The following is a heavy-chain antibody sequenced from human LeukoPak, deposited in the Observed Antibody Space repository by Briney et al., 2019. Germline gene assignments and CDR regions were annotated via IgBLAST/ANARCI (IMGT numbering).Heavy chain of an antibody. CDR1: GFSFRDFG. D-gene: IGHD2-2*01. CDR3: ARERCSSASCHLYYYYYGMDV. V-gene: IGHV3-30*19. CDR2: ISYDGSNK. J-gene: IGHJ6*02. Sequence: SGGSLRLSCAASGFSFRDFGMHWVRQAPGKGLEWVAVISYDGSNKYYADSVKGRFTISRDNSKNTLYLQMNSLRAEDTAVYYCARERCSSASCHLYYYYYGMDVWGQGTTVTVSS.